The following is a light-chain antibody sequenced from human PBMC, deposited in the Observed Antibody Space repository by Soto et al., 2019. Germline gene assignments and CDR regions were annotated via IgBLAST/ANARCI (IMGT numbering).Light chain of an antibody. CDR3: QQSYTTPWT. CDR1: QSIANY. CDR2: SAS. J-gene: IGKJ1*01. Sequence: DIQMTQSPSSLSASVGDRVTISCRASQSIANYLNWYRQKPGEAPKLVIYSASSLQSGVPSRFSGSGSGTDFTLTISSLQPEDFATYWCQQSYTTPWTFGQGTRVDVK. V-gene: IGKV1-39*01.